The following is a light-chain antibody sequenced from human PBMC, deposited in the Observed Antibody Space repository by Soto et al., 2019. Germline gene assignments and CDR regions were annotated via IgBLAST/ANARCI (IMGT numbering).Light chain of an antibody. CDR2: DAS. J-gene: IGKJ5*01. V-gene: IGKV3-20*01. Sequence: EIVLTQSPATLSLSPGDRATLSCRASQSIRSERLAWYQQKPGQAPRLVIFDASNRASGMPERFSGSGSGTDFTLTIARLEPEDFAVYYCQEYDGAPITFGLGTRLEIK. CDR3: QEYDGAPIT. CDR1: QSIRSER.